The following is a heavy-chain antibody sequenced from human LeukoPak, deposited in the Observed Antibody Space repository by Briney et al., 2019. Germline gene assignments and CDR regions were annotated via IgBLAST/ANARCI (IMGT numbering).Heavy chain of an antibody. Sequence: SVKVSCKASGGTFSNYAISWVRQAPGQGLEWMGGIIPIFGTANYAQKFQGRVTITADESTSTAYMELSSLRSEDTAVYYCARGGGHLRYFDWTPPYYFDYWGQGTLVTVSS. V-gene: IGHV1-69*01. J-gene: IGHJ4*02. D-gene: IGHD3-9*01. CDR3: ARGGGHLRYFDWTPPYYFDY. CDR2: IIPIFGTA. CDR1: GGTFSNYA.